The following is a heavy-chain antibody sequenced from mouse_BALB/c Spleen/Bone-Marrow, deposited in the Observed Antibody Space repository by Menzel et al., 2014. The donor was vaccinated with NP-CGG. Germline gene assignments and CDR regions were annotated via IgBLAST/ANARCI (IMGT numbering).Heavy chain of an antibody. CDR2: ISSGGSNT. Sequence: EVKLMESGGDLVKPGGSLKLSCAASGFTFSSYGMSWGRQTPDKRLEWVATISSGGSNTHYPDSVKGRFTISRDNAKNTLYLQMSSLKSEDTAMYYCARHQRYYAMDYWGQGTSVTVSS. CDR1: GFTFSSYG. J-gene: IGHJ4*01. CDR3: ARHQRYYAMDY. V-gene: IGHV5-6*01.